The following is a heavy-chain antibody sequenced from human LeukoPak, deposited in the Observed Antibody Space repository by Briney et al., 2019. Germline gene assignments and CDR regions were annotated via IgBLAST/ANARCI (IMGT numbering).Heavy chain of an antibody. Sequence: PGGSLRLSCEASGSTFTTYSMSWVRQAPGKGLEWVSVISGSGSSTDYADSVKGRFIISRDNSKNMLYLQVSSLRADDTGVYYCAKSFGPVIAAAGTGADWGQGTLVTVSS. CDR3: AKSFGPVIAAAGTGAD. CDR2: ISGSGSST. V-gene: IGHV3-23*01. J-gene: IGHJ4*02. CDR1: GSTFTTYS. D-gene: IGHD6-13*01.